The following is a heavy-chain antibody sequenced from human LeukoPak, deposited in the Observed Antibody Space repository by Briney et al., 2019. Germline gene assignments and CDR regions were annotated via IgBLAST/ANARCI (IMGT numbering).Heavy chain of an antibody. CDR1: GGSISSYY. CDR2: IYYSGST. J-gene: IGHJ6*03. V-gene: IGHV4-59*01. D-gene: IGHD3-22*01. CDR3: ARNRAPYYYDSSGYYPYYYYYMDV. Sequence: ASETLSLTCTVSGGSISSYYWSWIRQPPGKGLEWIGYIYYSGSTNYNPSLKSRVTISVDTSKNQFSLKLSSVTAADTAVYYCARNRAPYYYDSSGYYPYYYYYMDVWGKGTTVTVSS.